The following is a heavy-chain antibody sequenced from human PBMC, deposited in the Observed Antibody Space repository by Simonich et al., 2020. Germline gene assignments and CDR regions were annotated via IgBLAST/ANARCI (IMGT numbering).Heavy chain of an antibody. CDR3: ARDYDILTGYYTFDY. J-gene: IGHJ4*02. Sequence: QITLKESGPTLVKPTQTLTLTCTFSGFSLSTSGVGVGWIRQPPGKALEWLAPIFSNHEKSYSTSLKSRLTISKDTSKSQVVLTITNMDPVDTATYYCARDYDILTGYYTFDYWGQGTLVTVSS. CDR2: IFSNHEK. V-gene: IGHV2-26*02. D-gene: IGHD3-9*01. CDR1: GFSLSTSGVG.